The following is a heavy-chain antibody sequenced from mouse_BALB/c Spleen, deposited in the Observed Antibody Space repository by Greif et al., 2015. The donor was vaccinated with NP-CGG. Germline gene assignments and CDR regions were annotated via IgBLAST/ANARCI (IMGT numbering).Heavy chain of an antibody. CDR1: GFNIKDYY. D-gene: IGHD2-2*01. Sequence: VQLQQSGAEVVKPGASVKLSCTASGFNIKDYYMHWVEQRPEQGLEWIGRIVPAPDNTKFDPKFGDRATITADTASNTAYLQLSKLTSEDTAGYDCVRCYFGYYFDNRGQGTTLTGAS. CDR3: VRCYFGYYFDN. V-gene: IGHV14-3*02. CDR2: IVPAPDNT. J-gene: IGHJ2*01.